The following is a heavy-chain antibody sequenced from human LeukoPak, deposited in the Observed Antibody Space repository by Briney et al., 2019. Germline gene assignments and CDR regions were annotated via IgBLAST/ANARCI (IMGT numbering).Heavy chain of an antibody. CDR2: IYYSGST. D-gene: IGHD2-21*02. CDR1: GGSISSCY. J-gene: IGHJ4*02. CDR3: ARTRYCGGDCYIVDY. Sequence: SETLSLTCTVSGGSISSCYWSWIRQPPGKGLEWIGYIYYSGSTNYNPSLKSRVTISVDTSKNQFSLKLSSVTAADTAVYYCARTRYCGGDCYIVDYWGQGTLVTVSS. V-gene: IGHV4-59*01.